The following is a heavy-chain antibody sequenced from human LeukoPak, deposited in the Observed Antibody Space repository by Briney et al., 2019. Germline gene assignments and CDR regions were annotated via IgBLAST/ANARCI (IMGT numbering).Heavy chain of an antibody. CDR1: GFTFSRYA. CDR2: ISYDGSNK. J-gene: IGHJ4*02. V-gene: IGHV3-30-3*01. D-gene: IGHD4-17*01. Sequence: GWSLRLSCSASGFTFSRYAMHWVRQAPGRGLEWVSVISYDGSNKLYADSVKGRFTISRDDSKNTLYLQMNSLRAEDTAVFYCAREDTEDYGDSGGLDYWGQGTLVTVSS. CDR3: AREDTEDYGDSGGLDY.